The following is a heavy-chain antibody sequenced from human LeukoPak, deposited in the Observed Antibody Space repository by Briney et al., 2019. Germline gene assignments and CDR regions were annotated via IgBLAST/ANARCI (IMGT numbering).Heavy chain of an antibody. CDR2: ISGSGGST. CDR1: GFTFSSYA. J-gene: IGHJ4*02. Sequence: GGSLRLSCAASGFTFSSYAMSWVRQAPGKGLEWVSAISGSGGSTYYADSVKGRFTISRDNSKNTLYLQMNSLRAEDTAVYYCAKAAKVSLIVVVITFDYWGQGTLVTASS. D-gene: IGHD3-22*01. V-gene: IGHV3-23*01. CDR3: AKAAKVSLIVVVITFDY.